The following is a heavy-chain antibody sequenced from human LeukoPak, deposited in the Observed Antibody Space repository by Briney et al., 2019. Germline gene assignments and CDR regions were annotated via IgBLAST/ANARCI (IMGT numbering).Heavy chain of an antibody. Sequence: ASVKVSCKASGYTFTSYYMHWVRQAPGQGLEWMGIINPSGGSTSYAQKFQGRVTVTRDMSTSTVYMEVSSLRSEDTAVYYCARDLNNWNYDYWGQGTLVTVSS. J-gene: IGHJ4*02. V-gene: IGHV1-46*01. CDR2: INPSGGST. CDR1: GYTFTSYY. D-gene: IGHD1-7*01. CDR3: ARDLNNWNYDY.